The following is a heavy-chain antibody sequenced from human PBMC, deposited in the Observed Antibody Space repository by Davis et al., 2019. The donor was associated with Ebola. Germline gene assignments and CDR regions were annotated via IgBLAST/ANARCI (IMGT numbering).Heavy chain of an antibody. Sequence: PGGSLRLSCTASEFSITDDFMSWIRQSPGKGLEWVTYTGASSTSYANTVKGRFTVSGDRATHSLYLQMDSLRAEDTAIYYCARAFYDSSGYHWFDPWGQGTLVTVSS. CDR3: ARAFYDSSGYHWFDP. V-gene: IGHV3-11*06. D-gene: IGHD3-22*01. J-gene: IGHJ5*02. CDR2: TGASSTS. CDR1: EFSITDDF.